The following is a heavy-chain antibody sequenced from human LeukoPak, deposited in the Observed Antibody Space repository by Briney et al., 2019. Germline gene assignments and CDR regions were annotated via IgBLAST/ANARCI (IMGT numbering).Heavy chain of an antibody. CDR2: IIPILGIA. Sequence: GSSVKVSCKASGGTFSSYTISWVRQAPGQGLEWMGRIIPILGIANYAQKFQGRVTITADKSTSTAYMELSSLRSEDTAVYYCARDGGYDSSGYHTYYFDYWGQGTLDTVSS. V-gene: IGHV1-69*04. J-gene: IGHJ4*02. D-gene: IGHD3-22*01. CDR3: ARDGGYDSSGYHTYYFDY. CDR1: GGTFSSYT.